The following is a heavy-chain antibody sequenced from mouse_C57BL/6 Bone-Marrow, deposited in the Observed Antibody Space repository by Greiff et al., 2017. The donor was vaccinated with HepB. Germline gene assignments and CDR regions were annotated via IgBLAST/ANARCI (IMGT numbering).Heavy chain of an antibody. J-gene: IGHJ4*01. CDR3: ARTAYYSKHYYAMDY. V-gene: IGHV1-64*01. CDR2: IHPNSGST. CDR1: GYTFTSYW. D-gene: IGHD2-5*01. Sequence: QVQLQQPGAELVKPGASVKLSCKASGYTFTSYWMHWVKQRPGQGLEWIGMIHPNSGSTNYNEKFKSKATLTVDKSSSTAYMQLSSLTSEDSAVYYCARTAYYSKHYYAMDYWGEGTSVTVSS.